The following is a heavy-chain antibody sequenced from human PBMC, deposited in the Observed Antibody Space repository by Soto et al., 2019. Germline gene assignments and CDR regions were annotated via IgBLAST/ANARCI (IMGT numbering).Heavy chain of an antibody. V-gene: IGHV4-59*12. D-gene: IGHD3-9*01. CDR3: ARVRERLQYFDWFYHFDP. J-gene: IGHJ5*02. Sequence: PSETLSLTCTVSGGSIGGYYWSWIRQAPGKGLEWIGYIYYTGRTKYNPSLKTRVTMSADTTKNQVSLRLTSVTAADTAVYYCARVRERLQYFDWFYHFDPWGQGTLVTVSS. CDR1: GGSIGGYY. CDR2: IYYTGRT.